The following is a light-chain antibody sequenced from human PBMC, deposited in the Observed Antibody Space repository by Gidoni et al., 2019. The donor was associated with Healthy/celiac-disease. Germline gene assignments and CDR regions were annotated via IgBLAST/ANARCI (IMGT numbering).Light chain of an antibody. CDR1: QSVSTY. V-gene: IGKV3-11*01. CDR2: DAS. Sequence: EIVLTQSPATLSLSPGERATLSCRASQSVSTYLAWYQQKPGQDPRLLIYDASNRATGIPARFSGSGSGTDFTLTISSLEPEDFAVYYCQQRSNWPPLTFGGGTMVEIK. CDR3: QQRSNWPPLT. J-gene: IGKJ4*01.